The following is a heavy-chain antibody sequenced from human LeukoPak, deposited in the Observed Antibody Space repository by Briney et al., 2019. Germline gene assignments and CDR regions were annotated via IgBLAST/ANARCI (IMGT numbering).Heavy chain of an antibody. CDR2: IYYSGST. CDR3: ARQLVATGIDY. J-gene: IGHJ4*02. Sequence: PSETLSLTCTVSGGSISSYYWSWIRQPPGKGLEWIGYIYYSGSTNYNPSLKSRVTISVDTPKNQFSLKLSSVTAADTAVYYCARQLVATGIDYWGQGTLVTVSS. CDR1: GGSISSYY. D-gene: IGHD5-12*01. V-gene: IGHV4-59*08.